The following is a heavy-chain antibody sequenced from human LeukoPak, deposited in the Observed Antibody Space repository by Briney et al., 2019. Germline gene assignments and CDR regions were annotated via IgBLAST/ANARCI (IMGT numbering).Heavy chain of an antibody. CDR1: GFTFRXYX. CDR2: ISSSSSYI. J-gene: IGHJ6*03. D-gene: IGHD6-25*01. V-gene: IGHV3-21*01. Sequence: XASGFTFRXYXXSWVRQAPGKXXEXVSSISSSSSYIYYADSVKGRFTISRDNAKNSLYLQMNSLRADDTAVYYCARFAAGGSYYYMDVWGKGTTVTVSS. CDR3: ARFAAGGSYYYMDV.